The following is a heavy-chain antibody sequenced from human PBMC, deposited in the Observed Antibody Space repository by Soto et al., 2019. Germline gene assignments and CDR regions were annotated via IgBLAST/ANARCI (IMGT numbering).Heavy chain of an antibody. Sequence: SVKVSCKASGGTFSSYAISWVRQAPGQGLEWMGGIIPIFGTANYAQKFQGRVTITADESTSTAYMELSSLRSEDTAVYYCARDRSRYSALGGWFDPWGQGTLVTVSS. J-gene: IGHJ5*02. CDR1: GGTFSSYA. V-gene: IGHV1-69*13. CDR2: IIPIFGTA. D-gene: IGHD2-15*01. CDR3: ARDRSRYSALGGWFDP.